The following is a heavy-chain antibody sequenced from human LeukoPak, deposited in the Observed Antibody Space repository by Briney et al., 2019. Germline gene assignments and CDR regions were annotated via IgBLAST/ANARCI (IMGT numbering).Heavy chain of an antibody. V-gene: IGHV3-30*18. CDR1: GFTFRNFV. J-gene: IGHJ6*02. Sequence: GESLRLSCAASGFTFRNFVMHWVRQAPGKGLEWVAGILNDGSNTDYADSVKGRFTVSRDNSENTLYLQMNSLRDEDTAVYYCAKYKGAALYYHYGLDVWGPGTTVTVSS. CDR2: ILNDGSNT. D-gene: IGHD1-14*01. CDR3: AKYKGAALYYHYGLDV.